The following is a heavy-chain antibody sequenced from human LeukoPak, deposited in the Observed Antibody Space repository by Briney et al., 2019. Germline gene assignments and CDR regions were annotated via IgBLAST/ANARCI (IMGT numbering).Heavy chain of an antibody. D-gene: IGHD6-19*01. CDR2: IYPVNSDT. Sequence: GESLKISCKGSGYSFNTYWIGWVRQMPGKGLEWMGLIYPVNSDTRYSTSFQGQVTFSADKSIDTAYLQWNSLQASDTAIYYCARNGAAGTPNRFFNWFDPWGQGTLVTVSS. CDR1: GYSFNTYW. J-gene: IGHJ5*02. CDR3: ARNGAAGTPNRFFNWFDP. V-gene: IGHV5-51*01.